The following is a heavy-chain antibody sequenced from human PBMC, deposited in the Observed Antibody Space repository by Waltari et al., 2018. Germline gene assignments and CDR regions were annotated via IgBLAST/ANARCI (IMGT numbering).Heavy chain of an antibody. D-gene: IGHD3-10*01. Sequence: QVQLVQSGAEVKKPGASVKVSCKASGYTFTNYGISWVRQAPGQGLEWMGWFRVYNGNTNYAQKLQGRVTMTTDTSTNTAYMELRSLRSDDTAVYYCARGVPGSWPDYYFDHWGQGTLVTVSS. V-gene: IGHV1-18*01. CDR2: FRVYNGNT. CDR3: ARGVPGSWPDYYFDH. CDR1: GYTFTNYG. J-gene: IGHJ4*02.